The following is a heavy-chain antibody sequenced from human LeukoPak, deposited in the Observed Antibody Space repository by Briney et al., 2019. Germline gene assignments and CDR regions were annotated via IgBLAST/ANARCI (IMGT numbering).Heavy chain of an antibody. CDR2: MNPNSGNT. CDR1: GYTFTSYY. Sequence: GASVKVSCKASGYTFTSYYMHWVRQAPGQGLEWMGWMNPNSGNTGYAQKFQGRVTMTRNTSISTAYMELSSLRSEDTAVYYCARVRNKRTSSTRMYYFDYWGQGTLVTVSS. J-gene: IGHJ4*02. D-gene: IGHD2-2*01. V-gene: IGHV1-8*02. CDR3: ARVRNKRTSSTRMYYFDY.